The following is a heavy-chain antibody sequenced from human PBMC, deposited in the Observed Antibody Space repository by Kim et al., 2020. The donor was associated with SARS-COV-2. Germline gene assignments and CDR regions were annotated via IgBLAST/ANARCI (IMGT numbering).Heavy chain of an antibody. V-gene: IGHV4-59*08. CDR3: ARRLPSGSYSWYFDY. D-gene: IGHD3-10*01. Sequence: SETLSLTCTVSGGSISSYYWSWIRQPPGKGLEWIGYIYYSGSTNYNPSLKSRVTISVDTSKNQFSLKLSSVTAADTAVYYCARRLPSGSYSWYFDYWGQGTLVTVSS. J-gene: IGHJ4*02. CDR2: IYYSGST. CDR1: GGSISSYY.